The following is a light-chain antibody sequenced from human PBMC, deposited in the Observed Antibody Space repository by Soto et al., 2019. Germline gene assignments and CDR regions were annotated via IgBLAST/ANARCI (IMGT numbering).Light chain of an antibody. Sequence: QSALTQPASVSGSPGQSLTISCIGTSSDVGGYNYVSWYQQHPGKAPKLMIYEVTNRPSGVSNRFSGSKSGNTASLTISGLQAEDEADYYCSSYTSSSTWVFGGGTKVTVL. CDR1: SSDVGGYNY. CDR3: SSYTSSSTWV. CDR2: EVT. J-gene: IGLJ3*02. V-gene: IGLV2-14*01.